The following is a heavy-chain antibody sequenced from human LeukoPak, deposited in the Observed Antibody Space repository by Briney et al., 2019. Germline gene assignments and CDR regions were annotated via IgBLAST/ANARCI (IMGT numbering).Heavy chain of an antibody. D-gene: IGHD6-13*01. V-gene: IGHV3-33*06. J-gene: IGHJ4*02. CDR1: GFTFSSYG. CDR2: IWYDGSNK. CDR3: AKARYSSSWYYFDY. Sequence: GGSLRLSCAASGFTFSSYGMHWVRQAPGKGLEWVAVIWYDGSNKYYADSVKGRFTISRDNSKNTLYLQMNSLGAEDTAVYYCAKARYSSSWYYFDYWGQGTLVTVSS.